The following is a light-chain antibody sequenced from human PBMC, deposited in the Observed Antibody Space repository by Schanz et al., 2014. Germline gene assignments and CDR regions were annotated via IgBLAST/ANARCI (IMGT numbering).Light chain of an antibody. Sequence: EIVMTQSPATLSVSPGERATLSCRTSQSVSSNLAWYQQKPGQAPRLLIYGASTRATGIPARFSGSGSGTEFTLTISRLEPEDFAVYYCQHYGSSYTFGQGTKVEIK. CDR1: QSVSSN. CDR2: GAS. V-gene: IGKV3-15*01. J-gene: IGKJ2*01. CDR3: QHYGSSYT.